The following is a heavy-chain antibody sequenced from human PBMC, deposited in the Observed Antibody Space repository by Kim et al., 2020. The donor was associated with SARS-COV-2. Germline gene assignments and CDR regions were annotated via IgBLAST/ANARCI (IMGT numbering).Heavy chain of an antibody. V-gene: IGHV3-33*01. D-gene: IGHD3-10*01. J-gene: IGHJ6*03. CDR1: GFTFSSYG. Sequence: GGSLRLSCAASGFTFSSYGMHWVRQAPGKGLEWVAVIWYDGSNKYYADSVKGRFTISRDNSKNTLYLQMNSLRAEDTAVYYCARDGWRTERITMVRGVIRRYYMDVWGKGTTGTVSS. CDR3: ARDGWRTERITMVRGVIRRYYMDV. CDR2: IWYDGSNK.